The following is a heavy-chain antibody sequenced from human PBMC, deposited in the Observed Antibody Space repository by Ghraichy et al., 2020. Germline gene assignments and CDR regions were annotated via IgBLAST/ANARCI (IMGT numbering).Heavy chain of an antibody. J-gene: IGHJ5*02. CDR1: GGSISSYY. CDR2: IYNSGST. CDR3: ARDVGSSGWNWFDP. Sequence: ETLSLTCTVSGGSISSYYWSWIRQPPGKGLEWIGYIYNSGSTNYNPSLKSRVTISVDTSKNQFSLKLRSVTAADTAVYYCARDVGSSGWNWFDPWGQGTLVTVSS. V-gene: IGHV4-59*01. D-gene: IGHD6-19*01.